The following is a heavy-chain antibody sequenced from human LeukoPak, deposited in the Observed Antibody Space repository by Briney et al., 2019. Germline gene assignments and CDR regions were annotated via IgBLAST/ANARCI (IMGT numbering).Heavy chain of an antibody. Sequence: GASVKVSCKASGYTFTGYYMHWVRQAPGQGLEWMGIINPSGGSTSYAQKFQGRVTMTRDTSTSTVYMELSSLRSEDTAVYYCARTSITIFGVVPRPEGYGMDVWGQGTTVTVSS. CDR2: INPSGGST. CDR3: ARTSITIFGVVPRPEGYGMDV. V-gene: IGHV1-46*01. J-gene: IGHJ6*02. CDR1: GYTFTGYY. D-gene: IGHD3-3*01.